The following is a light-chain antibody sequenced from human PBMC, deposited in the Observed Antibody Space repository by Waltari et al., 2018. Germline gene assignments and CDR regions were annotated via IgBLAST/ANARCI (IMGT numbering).Light chain of an antibody. CDR3: QQYDSYQWT. J-gene: IGKJ1*01. Sequence: DIQMTQSPSTLSASVGDRVTITCRASQSISTYLAWYQQKPGKAPKLLIYKASSLERGVPSRFSGSGSGTEITLTISSLQPDDFATYYCQQYDSYQWTFGQGTKVEI. V-gene: IGKV1-5*03. CDR1: QSISTY. CDR2: KAS.